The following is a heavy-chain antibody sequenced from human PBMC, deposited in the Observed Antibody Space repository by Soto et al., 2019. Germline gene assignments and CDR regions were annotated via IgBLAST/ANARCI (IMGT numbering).Heavy chain of an antibody. CDR3: ANSGDMRWGPLSYCYYGMDV. J-gene: IGHJ6*02. D-gene: IGHD5-12*01. V-gene: IGHV3-30*18. CDR2: ISYDGSNK. CDR1: GFTFSSYG. Sequence: LRLSCAASGFTFSSYGMHWVRQAPGKGLEWVAVISYDGSNKYYADSVKGRFTISRDNSKNTLYLQMNSLRAEDTAVYYCANSGDMRWGPLSYCYYGMDVWGQGTTVTVSS.